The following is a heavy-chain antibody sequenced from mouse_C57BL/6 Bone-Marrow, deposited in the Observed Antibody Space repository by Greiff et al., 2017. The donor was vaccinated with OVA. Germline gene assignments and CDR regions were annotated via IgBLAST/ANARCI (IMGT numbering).Heavy chain of an antibody. V-gene: IGHV1-81*01. CDR3: AVFRGAYSYAMYY. J-gene: IGHJ4*01. CDR1: GYTFTSYG. D-gene: IGHD3-3*01. CDR2: IYPTSGNT. Sequence: QVQLQQSGAELARPGASVKLSCKASGYTFTSYGISWVKQRTGQGLEWIGEIYPTSGNTYYNEKFKGKATLTADKSSRPAYMELRRRTSVDSAVYFCAVFRGAYSYAMYYWGQGTSVTVSS.